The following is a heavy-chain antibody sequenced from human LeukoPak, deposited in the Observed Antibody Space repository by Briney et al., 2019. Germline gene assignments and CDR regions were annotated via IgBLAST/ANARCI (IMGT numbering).Heavy chain of an antibody. CDR1: GFTFSSYA. D-gene: IGHD1-26*01. J-gene: IGHJ4*02. Sequence: GGSLRLSCAASGFTFSSYAMHWVRQAPGKGLEWVAVISYDGSNKYYADSVKGRFTISRDNSKNTLYLQMGSLRAEDMAVYYCARDVGDRARLGSYQWGQGTLVTVSS. V-gene: IGHV3-30*14. CDR3: ARDVGDRARLGSYQ. CDR2: ISYDGSNK.